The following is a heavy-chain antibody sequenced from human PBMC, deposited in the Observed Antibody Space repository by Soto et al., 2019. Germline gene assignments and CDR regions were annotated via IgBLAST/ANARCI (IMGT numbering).Heavy chain of an antibody. V-gene: IGHV3-33*01. Sequence: GGSLRLSCAASGFTFSSYGMHWVRQAPGKGLEWVAVIWYDGSNKYYADSVKGRFTISRDNSKNTLYLQMNSLRAEDTAVYYCARDYIAAAETSYYYYGMDVWGQGTTVTV. D-gene: IGHD6-13*01. CDR3: ARDYIAAAETSYYYYGMDV. CDR1: GFTFSSYG. CDR2: IWYDGSNK. J-gene: IGHJ6*02.